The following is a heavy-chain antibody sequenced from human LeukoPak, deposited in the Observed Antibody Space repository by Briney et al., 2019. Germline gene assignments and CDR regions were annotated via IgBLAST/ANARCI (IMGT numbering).Heavy chain of an antibody. CDR1: GFTFSSYS. V-gene: IGHV3-48*01. Sequence: GGSLRLSCAASGFTFSSYSMNWVRQAPGKGVEWVSYISSSSSTIYYADSVKGRFTISRDNAKNSLYLQMNSLRAEDTAVYYCARERGRTQISSPFLDYWGQGTLVTVSS. CDR3: ARERGRTQISSPFLDY. J-gene: IGHJ4*02. CDR2: ISSSSSTI. D-gene: IGHD2-2*01.